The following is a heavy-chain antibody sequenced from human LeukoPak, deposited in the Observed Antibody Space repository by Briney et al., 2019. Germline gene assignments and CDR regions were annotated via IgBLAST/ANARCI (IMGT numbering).Heavy chain of an antibody. J-gene: IGHJ4*02. CDR2: ISAYNGNT. CDR3: ARLTAMGRFDY. V-gene: IGHV1-18*04. CDR1: GYTFTSYG. Sequence: ASVKVSCKASGYTFTSYGISWVRQAPGQGLEWMGWISAYNGNTNYAQKLQGRVTMTTDTSTSTACMELRSLRSDDSAVYYCARLTAMGRFDYWGQGTLVTVSS. D-gene: IGHD5-18*01.